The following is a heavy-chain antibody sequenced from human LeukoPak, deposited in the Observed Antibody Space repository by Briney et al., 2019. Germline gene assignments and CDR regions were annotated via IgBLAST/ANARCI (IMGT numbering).Heavy chain of an antibody. CDR2: INPNSGGT. CDR3: ARINCSSTSCLYYFDY. D-gene: IGHD2-2*01. V-gene: IGHV1-2*06. J-gene: IGHJ4*02. Sequence: ASVKVSCKASGGTFSSYAISWVRQAPGQGLEWMGRINPNSGGTNYAQNFQGRVTMTRDTSISTAYMELSRLRSDDTAVYYCARINCSSTSCLYYFDYWGQGTLVTVS. CDR1: GGTFSSYA.